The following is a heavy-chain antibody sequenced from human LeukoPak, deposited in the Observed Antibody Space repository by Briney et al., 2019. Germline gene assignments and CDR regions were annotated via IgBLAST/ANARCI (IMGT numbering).Heavy chain of an antibody. D-gene: IGHD2-15*01. Sequence: SGGSLRLSCAASGFTFGNYAMGWVRQAPGKGLEWVTAISDTGGSTYYADSVQGRFTISKDKSRNTLYLQMNSLRAEDAAVYFCAKGSAGIHPYYFDYWGQGALVTVSS. CDR3: AKGSAGIHPYYFDY. J-gene: IGHJ4*02. CDR1: GFTFGNYA. V-gene: IGHV3-23*01. CDR2: ISDTGGST.